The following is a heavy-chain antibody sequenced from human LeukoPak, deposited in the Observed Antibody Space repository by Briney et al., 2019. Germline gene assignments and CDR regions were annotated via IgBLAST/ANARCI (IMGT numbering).Heavy chain of an antibody. Sequence: ASVRVSCKASGYTFTDYYMHWVRQAPGQGLEWMGWIKPNSGDTNYAQTFQGRVTMTRETSISTAYMELSRLRSDDTAVYYCARALMTTVVTTSGGDIWGQGTMVTVSS. J-gene: IGHJ3*02. CDR1: GYTFTDYY. D-gene: IGHD4-23*01. CDR2: IKPNSGDT. V-gene: IGHV1-2*02. CDR3: ARALMTTVVTTSGGDI.